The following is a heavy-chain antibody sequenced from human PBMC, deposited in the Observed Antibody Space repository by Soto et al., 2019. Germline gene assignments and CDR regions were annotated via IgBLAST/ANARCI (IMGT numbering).Heavy chain of an antibody. CDR2: IYYSGST. CDR3: ARVSYDFWSGLGNYYYYGMDV. CDR1: GGSISSYY. Sequence: SETLSLSCTVSGGSISSYYGSWIRQPPGKGLEWIGYIYYSGSTNYNPSLKSRVTISVDTSKNQFSLKLSSVTAADTAVYYCARVSYDFWSGLGNYYYYGMDVWGQGTTVTVS. J-gene: IGHJ6*02. V-gene: IGHV4-59*01. D-gene: IGHD3-3*01.